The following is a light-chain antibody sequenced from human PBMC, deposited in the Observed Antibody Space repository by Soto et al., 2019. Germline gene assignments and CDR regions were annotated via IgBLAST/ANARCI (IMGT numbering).Light chain of an antibody. Sequence: QSALTQPASVSGSPGQSITISCTGTSSDVGGYNYVSWSQQHPGKAPKLLISEVSNRPSGVSNRFSGSKSGNTASLTISGLQADDEADYYCISYTASSTLVFGTGTKVTVL. CDR1: SSDVGGYNY. V-gene: IGLV2-14*03. J-gene: IGLJ1*01. CDR3: ISYTASSTLV. CDR2: EVS.